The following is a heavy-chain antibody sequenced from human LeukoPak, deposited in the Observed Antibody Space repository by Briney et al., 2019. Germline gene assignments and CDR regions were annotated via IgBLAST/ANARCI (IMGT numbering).Heavy chain of an antibody. CDR1: GFTVSSNY. J-gene: IGHJ4*02. D-gene: IGHD4-17*01. V-gene: IGHV3-48*01. CDR2: ITTTSTTM. CDR3: AATVTMGHDY. Sequence: GGSLRLSCAASGFTVSSNYMNWVRQAPGKGLEWISYITTTSTTMYYADSVKGRFTISRDNAKNSLYLQMNSLRAEDTAVYYCAATVTMGHDYWGQGTLVTVSS.